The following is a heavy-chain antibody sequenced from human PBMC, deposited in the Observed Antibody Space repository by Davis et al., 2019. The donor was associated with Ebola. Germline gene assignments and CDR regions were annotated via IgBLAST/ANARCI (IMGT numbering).Heavy chain of an antibody. CDR1: GYTFTSYD. CDR2: MNPNSGNT. CDR3: ARVREYCTNGVCYQDGMDV. Sequence: ASVKVSCKASGYTFTSYDINWVRQATGQGLEWMGWMNPNSGNTGYAQKFQGRVTMTRNTSISTAYMEVSSLRSEDTAVYYCARVREYCTNGVCYQDGMDVWGQGTTVTVSS. D-gene: IGHD2-8*01. V-gene: IGHV1-8*01. J-gene: IGHJ6*02.